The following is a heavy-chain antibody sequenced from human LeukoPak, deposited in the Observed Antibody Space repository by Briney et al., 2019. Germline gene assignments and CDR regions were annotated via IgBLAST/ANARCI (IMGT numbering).Heavy chain of an antibody. Sequence: SETLSLTCTVSGGSISSYYWSWIRQPPGKGLEWIGYIYYSGSTNYNPSLKSRVTISVDTSKNQFSLKLSSVTAADTAVYYCARHGIAVAPSVWGQGTLVTVSS. CDR1: GGSISSYY. CDR2: IYYSGST. V-gene: IGHV4-59*01. D-gene: IGHD6-19*01. CDR3: ARHGIAVAPSV. J-gene: IGHJ4*02.